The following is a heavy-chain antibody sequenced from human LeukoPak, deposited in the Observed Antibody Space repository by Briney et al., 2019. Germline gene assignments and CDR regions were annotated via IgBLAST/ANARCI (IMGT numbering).Heavy chain of an antibody. Sequence: GGSLRLSCAASGFTFSSYGMHWVRQAPGKGLEWVAVISYDGSKYYADSVKGRFTIPRDNSKNTLYLQMNSLRAEDTAVYYCAKGEYYSIDYWGQGTLVTVSS. J-gene: IGHJ4*02. CDR3: AKGEYYSIDY. V-gene: IGHV3-30*18. D-gene: IGHD2/OR15-2a*01. CDR1: GFTFSSYG. CDR2: ISYDGSK.